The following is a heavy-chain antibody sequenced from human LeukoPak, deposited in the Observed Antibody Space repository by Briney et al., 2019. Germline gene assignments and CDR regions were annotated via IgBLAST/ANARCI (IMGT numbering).Heavy chain of an antibody. CDR3: AKETSAYYYGGLDS. CDR1: GFTFSSYA. V-gene: IGHV3-23*01. J-gene: IGHJ4*02. CDR2: ISGRGDST. Sequence: GGSLRLSCAASGFTFSSYAMSWVRQAPGKGLEWVSGISGRGDSTYYAGTVKGRFTISRDNSKKTLDLQMNSLRAEDAAIYYCAKETSAYYYGGLDSWGQGTLVTVSS. D-gene: IGHD3-22*01.